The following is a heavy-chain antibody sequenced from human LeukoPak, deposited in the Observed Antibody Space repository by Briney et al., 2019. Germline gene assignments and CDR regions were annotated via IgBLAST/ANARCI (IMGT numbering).Heavy chain of an antibody. CDR2: ISSNSAYI. V-gene: IGHV3-21*01. D-gene: IGHD2-2*01. J-gene: IGHJ6*02. CDR3: ARIFRYQLVDYYALDV. CDR1: GFSFSDYA. Sequence: GSLRLSCAASGFSFSDYAMDWVRQAPGKGLEWVSAISSNSAYIFYAESVEGRFTISRDNAKSSVSLQMNSLRDDDTAVYYCARIFRYQLVDYYALDVWGQGTTVTVSS.